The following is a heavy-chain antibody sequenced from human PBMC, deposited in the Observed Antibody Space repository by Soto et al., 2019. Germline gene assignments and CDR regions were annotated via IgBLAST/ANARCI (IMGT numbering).Heavy chain of an antibody. CDR2: IVVGSGNT. D-gene: IGHD3-10*01. CDR1: GFTFTSSA. J-gene: IGHJ4*02. V-gene: IGHV1-58*01. CDR3: AAAFRYYGAGTPPAG. Sequence: ASVKVSCKASGFTFTSSAVQWVRQARGQRLEWIGWIVVGSGNTNYAQKFQERVTITRDMSTSTAYMELSSLRSEDTAVYYCAAAFRYYGAGTPPAGWGQGTLVTVSS.